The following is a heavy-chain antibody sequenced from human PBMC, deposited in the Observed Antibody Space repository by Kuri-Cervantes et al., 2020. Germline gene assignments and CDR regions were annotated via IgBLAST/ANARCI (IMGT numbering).Heavy chain of an antibody. D-gene: IGHD3-10*01. Sequence: SETLSLTCTVSGDSISPYYWSWIRQPPGKGLEWIGETNHSGSTNYNPSLKSRVTISVDTSKNQFSLKLSSVTAADTAVYYCARLLEFGEYYFDYWGQGTLVTVSS. CDR1: GDSISPYY. V-gene: IGHV4-34*01. CDR3: ARLLEFGEYYFDY. J-gene: IGHJ4*02. CDR2: TNHSGST.